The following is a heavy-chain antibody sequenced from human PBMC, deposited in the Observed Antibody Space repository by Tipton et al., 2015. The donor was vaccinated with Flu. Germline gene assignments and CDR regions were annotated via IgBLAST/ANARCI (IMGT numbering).Heavy chain of an antibody. J-gene: IGHJ3*02. D-gene: IGHD1-26*01. CDR2: ISWNSGSI. V-gene: IGHV3-9*01. CDR1: GFTFDDYA. CDR3: AKGWELSVGAFDI. Sequence: SLRLSCAASGFTFDDYAMHWVRQAPGKGLEWVSGISWNSGSIGYADSVKGRFTISRDNAKNSLYLQMNSLRAEDTALYYCAKGWELSVGAFDIWGQGTMVTVSS.